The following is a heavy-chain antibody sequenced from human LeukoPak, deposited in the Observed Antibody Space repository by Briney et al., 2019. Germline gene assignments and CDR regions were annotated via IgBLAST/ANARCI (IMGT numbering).Heavy chain of an antibody. V-gene: IGHV4-39*07. CDR1: GGSISSSSYY. Sequence: SETLSLTCTVSGGSISSSSYYWGWIRQPPGKGLEWIGSIYYSGSTYYNPSLKSRVIISVDTSKNQFSLKLSSVTAADTAVYYCARDQGTIVATNFDYWGQGTLVTVSS. CDR2: IYYSGST. CDR3: ARDQGTIVATNFDY. J-gene: IGHJ4*02. D-gene: IGHD5-12*01.